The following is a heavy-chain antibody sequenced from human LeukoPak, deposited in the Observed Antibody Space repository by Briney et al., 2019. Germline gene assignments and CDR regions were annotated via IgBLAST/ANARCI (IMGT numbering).Heavy chain of an antibody. CDR2: VYYSGST. CDR1: GGSISSSSYY. CDR3: ARGSARGVIMEHFDY. Sequence: PSETLSLTCTVSGGSISSSSYYWGWIRQPPGKGLEWIGSVYYSGSTYYNPSLKSRVTISVDTSKNQFSLKLSSVTAADTAVYYCARGSARGVIMEHFDYWGQGTLVTVSS. V-gene: IGHV4-39*07. J-gene: IGHJ4*02. D-gene: IGHD3-10*01.